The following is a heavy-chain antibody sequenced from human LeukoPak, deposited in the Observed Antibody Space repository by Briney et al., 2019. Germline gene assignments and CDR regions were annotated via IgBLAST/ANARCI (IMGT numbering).Heavy chain of an antibody. Sequence: SETLSLTCTVSGGPISSYYWSWIRQPPGKGLEWIGYIYYSGSTNYNPSLKSRVTISVDTSKNQFSLKLSSVTAADTAVYYCARDGTGYSSGWSRAFDIWGQGTMVTVSS. CDR1: GGPISSYY. CDR3: ARDGTGYSSGWSRAFDI. CDR2: IYYSGST. J-gene: IGHJ3*02. D-gene: IGHD6-19*01. V-gene: IGHV4-59*01.